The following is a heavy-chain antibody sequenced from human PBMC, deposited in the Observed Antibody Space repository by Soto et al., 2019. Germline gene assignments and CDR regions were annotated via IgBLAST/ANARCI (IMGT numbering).Heavy chain of an antibody. CDR1: GASFTDNKW. Sequence: SETLSLTCGVSGASFTDNKWWTWVRQSPGQGLEWIGEMHHSAGPNYNPSLKSRVTFSLDNSKNHFSLNLNSVTAADTAVYYCSTWTDYKADYWGQGTLVTVSS. CDR2: MHHSAGP. V-gene: IGHV4-4*02. J-gene: IGHJ4*02. CDR3: STWTDYKADY. D-gene: IGHD3-9*01.